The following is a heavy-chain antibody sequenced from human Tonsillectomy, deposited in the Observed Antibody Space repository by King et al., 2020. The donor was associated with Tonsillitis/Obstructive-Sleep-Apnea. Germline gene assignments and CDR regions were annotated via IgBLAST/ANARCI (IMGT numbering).Heavy chain of an antibody. D-gene: IGHD3-10*01. CDR3: ARGERITMVRGVRYYYYYYMDV. V-gene: IGHV4-34*01. J-gene: IGHJ6*03. CDR1: GGSFSGYY. CDR2: INHGGDT. Sequence: VQLQQWGAGLLKPSETLSLTCAVYGGSFSGYYWSWIRQPPGKGLEWIWEINHGGDTNYNPSLKSRVTISVDTSKNQFSLKLSSVTAADTAVYYCARGERITMVRGVRYYYYYYMDVWGKGTTVTVSS.